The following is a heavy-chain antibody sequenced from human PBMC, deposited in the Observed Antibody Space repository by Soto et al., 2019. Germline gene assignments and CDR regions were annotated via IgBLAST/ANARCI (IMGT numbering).Heavy chain of an antibody. CDR1: GFTFSDYY. V-gene: IGHV3-72*01. D-gene: IGHD1-26*01. Sequence: EVQLVESGGGLVQPGGSLRLSCAASGFTFSDYYMDWVRQVPGKGLEWVGRSRNKANSNNTEYAASLKGRSSISRDGSKDSMYLQMNSLKTEETAVYYRAKDTGGSYDDWGQGALVTVSS. J-gene: IGHJ4*02. CDR3: AKDTGGSYDD. CDR2: SRNKANSNNT.